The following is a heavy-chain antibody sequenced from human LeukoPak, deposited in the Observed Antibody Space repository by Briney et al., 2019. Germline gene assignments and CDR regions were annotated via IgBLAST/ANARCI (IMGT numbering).Heavy chain of an antibody. D-gene: IGHD6-6*01. V-gene: IGHV3-7*03. CDR2: IKQDGSEK. CDR3: ARGIAARPPRD. CDR1: GFSFSSYW. Sequence: GGSLRLSCVDSGFSFSSYWMSWFRQAPGKGLEWVANIKQDGSEKYHVDSVKGRFTVSRDNAKNLLYLQMNSLRVEDTAVYYCARGIAARPPRDWGQGTLVTVSS. J-gene: IGHJ4*02.